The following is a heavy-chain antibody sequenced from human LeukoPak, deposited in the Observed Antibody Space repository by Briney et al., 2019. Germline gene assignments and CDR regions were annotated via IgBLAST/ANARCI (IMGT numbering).Heavy chain of an antibody. V-gene: IGHV4-59*01. D-gene: IGHD3-10*01. CDR1: GGSISTYY. CDR2: IDYRGST. J-gene: IGHJ4*02. CDR3: ARVSKPKGRVRGYFDY. Sequence: SETLSLTCTVSGGSISTYYWSWIRQPPGKGLEWIAYIDYRGSTTYNPSLRSRVTISVDTSRNQFSLRLSSVTAADTAVYYCARVSKPKGRVRGYFDYWGQGTLVTVSS.